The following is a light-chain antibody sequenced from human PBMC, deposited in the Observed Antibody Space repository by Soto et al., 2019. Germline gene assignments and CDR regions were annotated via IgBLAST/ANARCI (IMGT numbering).Light chain of an antibody. CDR2: DAS. V-gene: IGKV1-5*01. Sequence: DIQMTQSPSTLSASVGDRVTITCRASQSISSWLAWYQQKPGKAPKLLIYDASSLESGVPSRFSGGGSETEFPLTISSLQPDDFATYCCQQYNAYPWTFGQGTKVEIK. CDR1: QSISSW. J-gene: IGKJ1*01. CDR3: QQYNAYPWT.